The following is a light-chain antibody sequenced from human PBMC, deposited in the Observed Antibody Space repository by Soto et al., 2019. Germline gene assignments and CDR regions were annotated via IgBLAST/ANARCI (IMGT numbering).Light chain of an antibody. CDR3: QHYDSYSEA. Sequence: DIQMTQSPSSLSASVADRVTITCMASQTISSWLAWYQQKPGKAPKLLIYKASTLKSGVPSRCSGSGSGTEFTLTISSLQPDDFATYYCQHYDSYSEACGQGTKVDIK. V-gene: IGKV1-5*03. J-gene: IGKJ1*01. CDR2: KAS. CDR1: QTISSW.